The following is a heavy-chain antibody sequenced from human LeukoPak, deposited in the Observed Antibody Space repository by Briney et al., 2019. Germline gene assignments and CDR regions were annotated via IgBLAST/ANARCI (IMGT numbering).Heavy chain of an antibody. V-gene: IGHV3-72*01. CDR1: GFTFSDSF. CDR2: SRNKADSYTA. D-gene: IGHD6-13*01. CDR3: ATSSWYRLAY. Sequence: GGSLRLSCAASGFTFSDSFMSWVRQAPGKGLEWVGRSRNKADSYTAEYAASVKGRLTISRDESKNSLYLQISSLETEDAAVYYCATSSWYRLAYWGQGSLVTVSS. J-gene: IGHJ4*02.